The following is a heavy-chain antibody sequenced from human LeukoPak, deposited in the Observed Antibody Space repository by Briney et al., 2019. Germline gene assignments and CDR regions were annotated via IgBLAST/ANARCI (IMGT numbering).Heavy chain of an antibody. Sequence: GRSLRLSCAASGFTFSSYGMHWVRQAPGKGLEWVAVIWYDGSNKYYADSVKGRFTISRDNSKNTLYLQMNSLRAENTAVYYCARDPYDGGKGPFDYWGQGTLVTVSS. J-gene: IGHJ4*02. CDR1: GFTFSSYG. D-gene: IGHD4-23*01. V-gene: IGHV3-33*01. CDR3: ARDPYDGGKGPFDY. CDR2: IWYDGSNK.